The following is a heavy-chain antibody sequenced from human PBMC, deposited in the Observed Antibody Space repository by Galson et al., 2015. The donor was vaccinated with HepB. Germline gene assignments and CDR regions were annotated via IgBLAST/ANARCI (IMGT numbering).Heavy chain of an antibody. D-gene: IGHD6-19*01. Sequence: SVKVSCKASGYTFTSYGISWVRQAPGQGLEWMGWISAYNGNTNYAQKLQGRVTMTTDTSTSTAYMELRSLRSDDTAVYYCARGLGVAGRGSDAFDIWGQGTMVTVSS. V-gene: IGHV1-18*01. CDR1: GYTFTSYG. J-gene: IGHJ3*02. CDR3: ARGLGVAGRGSDAFDI. CDR2: ISAYNGNT.